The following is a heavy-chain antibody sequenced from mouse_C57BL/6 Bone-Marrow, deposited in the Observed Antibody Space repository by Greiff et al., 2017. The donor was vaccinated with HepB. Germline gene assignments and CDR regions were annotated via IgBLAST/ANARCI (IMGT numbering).Heavy chain of an antibody. D-gene: IGHD2-3*01. CDR1: GYTFTSYW. CDR3: AIRLPIYDGYYGYFDV. CDR2: IHPSDSDT. Sequence: QVQLKQPGAELVKPGASVKVSCKASGYTFTSYWMHWVKQRPGQGLEWIGRIHPSDSDTNYNQKFKGKATLTVDKSSSTAYMQLSSLTSEDSAVYYCAIRLPIYDGYYGYFDVWGTGTTVTVSS. J-gene: IGHJ1*03. V-gene: IGHV1-74*01.